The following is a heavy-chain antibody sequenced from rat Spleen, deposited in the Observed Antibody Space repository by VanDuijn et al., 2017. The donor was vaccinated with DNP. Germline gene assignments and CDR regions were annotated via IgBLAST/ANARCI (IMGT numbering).Heavy chain of an antibody. CDR2: ISPSGGST. CDR1: GFTFSNYD. Sequence: EVQLVESGGGLVQPGRSLKLSCAASGFTFSNYDMAWVRQAPTKGLEWVASISPSGGSTYYRDSVKGRFTVSRDNAKSSLYLQMDSLRSEDTATYYCARHVYYGSYYWGQGVMVTVSS. CDR3: ARHVYYGSYY. V-gene: IGHV5-25*01. D-gene: IGHD1-6*01. J-gene: IGHJ2*01.